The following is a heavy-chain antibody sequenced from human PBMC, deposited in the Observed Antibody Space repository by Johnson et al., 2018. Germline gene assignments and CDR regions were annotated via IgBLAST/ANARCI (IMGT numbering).Heavy chain of an antibody. J-gene: IGHJ3*02. Sequence: VQLVQSGGGLVKPGGSLRLSXAASGFTFSSYSMNWVRQAPGKGLEWVSSISSSSSYIYYADPVKGRFTISRDNAKNSLYLQMNSLRAEDTAVYYCARARTVTYDAFDIWGQGTMVTVSS. V-gene: IGHV3-21*01. CDR3: ARARTVTYDAFDI. CDR1: GFTFSSYS. CDR2: ISSSSSYI. D-gene: IGHD4-17*01.